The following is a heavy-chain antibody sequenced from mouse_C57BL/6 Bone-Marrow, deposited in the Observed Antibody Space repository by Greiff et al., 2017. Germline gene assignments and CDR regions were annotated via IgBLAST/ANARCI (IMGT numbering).Heavy chain of an antibody. J-gene: IGHJ3*01. CDR3: SDYYGSRYGGVAY. D-gene: IGHD1-1*01. V-gene: IGHV1-81*01. CDR1: GYTFTSYG. CDR2: IYPRSGNT. Sequence: QVQLQQSGAELARPGASVKLSCTASGYTFTSYGISWVKQRTGQGLEWIGEIYPRSGNTYYNEKLKGKATLTADKSSSTADMELRSLTSEDSAVYFCSDYYGSRYGGVAYWGQGTLGTVSA.